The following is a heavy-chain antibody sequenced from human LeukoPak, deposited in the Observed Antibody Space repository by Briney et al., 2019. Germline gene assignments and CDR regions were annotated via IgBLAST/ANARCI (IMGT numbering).Heavy chain of an antibody. CDR1: GGSISSYY. Sequence: SETLSLTCTVSGGSISSYYWSWIRQPPGQGLEWIGYIYYSGSTNYNPSLTSRVTISVDTSTNQFSLKLSSATAADTAVYYCARDSGWLLFDYWGQGTLVTVSS. J-gene: IGHJ4*02. D-gene: IGHD3-9*01. CDR3: ARDSGWLLFDY. CDR2: IYYSGST. V-gene: IGHV4-59*01.